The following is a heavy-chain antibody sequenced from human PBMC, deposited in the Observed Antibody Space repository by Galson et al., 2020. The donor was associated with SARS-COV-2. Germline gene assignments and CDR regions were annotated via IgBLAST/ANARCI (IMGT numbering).Heavy chain of an antibody. Sequence: SETLSPTCTVPGASISTSSYYWGWIRQPPGNGLEWIGSIYYSGSTYYNPSLKSRVTISVDTSKHQFSLKLSSVTAAGTAVYYCARLLIAARRGGAGYYVDYWGQGTLVTVSA. CDR1: GASISTSSYY. CDR3: ARLLIAARRGGAGYYVDY. D-gene: IGHD6-6*01. J-gene: IGHJ4*02. V-gene: IGHV4-39*07. CDR2: IYYSGST.